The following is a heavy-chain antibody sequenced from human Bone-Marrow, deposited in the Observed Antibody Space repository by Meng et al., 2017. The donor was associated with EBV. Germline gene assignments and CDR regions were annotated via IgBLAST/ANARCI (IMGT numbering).Heavy chain of an antibody. CDR3: ASLGEYCSSTSCFWYFDL. D-gene: IGHD2-2*01. J-gene: IGHJ2*01. CDR2: IIPIFGTA. V-gene: IGHV1-69*01. CDR1: GGTFSSYA. Sequence: QVQLVQSGAEVKKPGSSVKVSCKASGGTFSSYAISWVRQAPGQGLEWMGGIIPIFGTANYAQKFQGRVTITADESTSTAYMELSSLRSEDTAVYYCASLGEYCSSTSCFWYFDLWGRGTLVTVAS.